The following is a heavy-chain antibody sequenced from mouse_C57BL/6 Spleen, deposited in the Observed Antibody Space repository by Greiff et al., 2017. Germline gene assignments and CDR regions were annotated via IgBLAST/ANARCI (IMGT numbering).Heavy chain of an antibody. CDR1: GYTFTSDW. CDR2: IHPNSGST. Sequence: QVQLQQPGAELVKPGASVKLSCKASGYTFTSDWMHWVKQRPGQGLEWIGMIHPNSGSTNYNEKFKSKATLTVDKSSSTAYMQLSSLTSEDSAVYNGASGSSYWYFGVGGTGTTVTASS. J-gene: IGHJ1*03. D-gene: IGHD1-1*01. V-gene: IGHV1-64*01. CDR3: ASGSSYWYFGV.